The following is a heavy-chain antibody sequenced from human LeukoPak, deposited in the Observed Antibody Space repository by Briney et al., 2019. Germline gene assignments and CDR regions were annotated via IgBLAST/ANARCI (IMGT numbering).Heavy chain of an antibody. V-gene: IGHV3-48*01. CDR2: TSSSSSTI. CDR1: GFTFSSDS. Sequence: GGSLRLSCAASGFTFSSDSMNWVRQAPGNGLEWDAYTSSSSSTIYYADSVKGLFTISRNNAKNSLYLQMNSLRAEDTAVYYCARELRFLEWLSGDAFDIWGQGTMVTVSS. J-gene: IGHJ3*02. CDR3: ARELRFLEWLSGDAFDI. D-gene: IGHD3-3*01.